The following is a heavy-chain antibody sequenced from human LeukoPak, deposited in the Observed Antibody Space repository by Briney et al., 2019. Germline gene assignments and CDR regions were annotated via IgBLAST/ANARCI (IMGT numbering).Heavy chain of an antibody. D-gene: IGHD6-13*01. CDR2: INPSGGST. Sequence: ASVKVSCKASGYTFTSYYIHWVRQAPGQGLEWMGIINPSGGSTSYAQKFQGRVTMTRDTSTSTVYMELSSLRSEDTAVYYCARDAPFIAVAGYYYYGMDVWGQGTTVTVSS. CDR1: GYTFTSYY. J-gene: IGHJ6*02. V-gene: IGHV1-46*01. CDR3: ARDAPFIAVAGYYYYGMDV.